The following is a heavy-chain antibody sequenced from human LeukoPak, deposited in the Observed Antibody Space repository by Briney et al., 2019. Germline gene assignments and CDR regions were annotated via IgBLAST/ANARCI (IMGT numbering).Heavy chain of an antibody. D-gene: IGHD6-19*01. V-gene: IGHV3-33*06. CDR1: GFTFSGYG. J-gene: IGHJ4*02. Sequence: GGSLRLSCAASGFTFSGYGMHWVRQAPGKGLEWVAVIWYDGSNKYYADSVKGRFTISRDNSKNTLYLQMNSLRAEDTAVYYCAKDLRAVGPHLDYWGKGTLVTVSS. CDR3: AKDLRAVGPHLDY. CDR2: IWYDGSNK.